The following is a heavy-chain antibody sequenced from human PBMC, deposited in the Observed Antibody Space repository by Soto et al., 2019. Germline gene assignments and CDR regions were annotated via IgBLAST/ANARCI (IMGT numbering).Heavy chain of an antibody. CDR1: GFTFSSYG. J-gene: IGHJ3*02. V-gene: IGHV3-30*18. CDR2: ISYDGSNK. Sequence: GGSLRLSCAASGFTFSSYGMHWVRQAPGKGLEWVAVISYDGSNKYYADSVKGRFTISRDNSKNTLYLQMNSLRAEDTAVYYCAKVLGQGSHPYYGDFNDAFDIWGQGTMVTVSS. CDR3: AKVLGQGSHPYYGDFNDAFDI. D-gene: IGHD4-17*01.